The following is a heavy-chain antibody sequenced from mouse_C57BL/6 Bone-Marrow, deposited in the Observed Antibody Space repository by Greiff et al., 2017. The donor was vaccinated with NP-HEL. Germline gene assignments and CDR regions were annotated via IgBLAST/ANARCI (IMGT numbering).Heavy chain of an antibody. CDR1: GYTFTDYY. CDR2: INPNNGGT. Sequence: VQLKQSGPELVKPGASVKISCKASGYTFTDYYMNWVKQSHGKSLEWIGDINPNNGGTSYNQKFKGKATLTVGKSSSTAYMELRSLTSEDSAVYYCARDYYGSSYAMDYWGQGTSVTVSS. V-gene: IGHV1-26*01. CDR3: ARDYYGSSYAMDY. J-gene: IGHJ4*01. D-gene: IGHD1-1*01.